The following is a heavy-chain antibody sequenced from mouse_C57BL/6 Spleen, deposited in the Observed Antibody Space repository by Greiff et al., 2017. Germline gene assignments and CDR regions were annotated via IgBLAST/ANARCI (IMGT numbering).Heavy chain of an antibody. D-gene: IGHD2-2*01. CDR3: ARRGGYDYAMDY. V-gene: IGHV1-80*01. Sequence: QVQLKESGAELVKPGASVKISCKASGYAFSSYWMNWVKQRPGKGLAWIGQIYPGDGDTNYNGKFKGKATLTADKSSSTAYMQLSSLTSEDSAVYFCARRGGYDYAMDYWGQRTSVTVSS. CDR1: GYAFSSYW. J-gene: IGHJ4*01. CDR2: IYPGDGDT.